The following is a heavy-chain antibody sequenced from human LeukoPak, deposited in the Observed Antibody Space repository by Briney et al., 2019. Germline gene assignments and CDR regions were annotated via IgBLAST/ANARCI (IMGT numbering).Heavy chain of an antibody. CDR2: IYYSGST. CDR1: GGSINNYY. Sequence: SETLSLTCTVSGGSINNYYWSWIRQPPGKGLEWIGYIYYSGSTNYNPSLKSRVTISVDTSKNQFSLKLSSVTAADTAVYYCARHYSDFWSGYYRADYYYYGMDVWGQGTTVTVSS. D-gene: IGHD3-3*02. CDR3: ARHYSDFWSGYYRADYYYYGMDV. J-gene: IGHJ6*02. V-gene: IGHV4-59*08.